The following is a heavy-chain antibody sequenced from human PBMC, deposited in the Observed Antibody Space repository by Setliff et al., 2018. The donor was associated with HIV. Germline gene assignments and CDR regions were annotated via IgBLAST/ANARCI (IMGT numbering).Heavy chain of an antibody. CDR1: GDSISTDY. CDR3: ARHSPSDY. J-gene: IGHJ4*02. Sequence: PSETLSLTCTVSGDSISTDYWTWIRQPPGKGLEWIGYIYNSANTSYSPSLKSRVTISVDTSKNQFSLRLSSVTAADTAVYYCARHSPSDYWGQGTLVTVSS. CDR2: IYNSANT. V-gene: IGHV4-59*08.